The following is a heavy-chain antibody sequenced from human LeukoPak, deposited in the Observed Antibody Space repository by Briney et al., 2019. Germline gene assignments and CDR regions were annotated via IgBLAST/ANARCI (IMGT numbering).Heavy chain of an antibody. CDR2: IYHSGST. CDR3: ARESPYYYDSSGTNLGIDY. CDR1: GYSISSGYY. D-gene: IGHD3-22*01. J-gene: IGHJ4*02. Sequence: SETLSLTCTVSGYSISSGYYWGWIRQPPGKGLEWIGSIYHSGSTYYNPSLKSRVTISVDTSKNQFSLKLSSVTAADTAVYYCARESPYYYDSSGTNLGIDYWGQGTLVTVSS. V-gene: IGHV4-38-2*02.